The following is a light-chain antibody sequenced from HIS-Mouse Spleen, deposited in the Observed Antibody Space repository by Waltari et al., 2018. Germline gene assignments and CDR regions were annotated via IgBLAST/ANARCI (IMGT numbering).Light chain of an antibody. CDR1: SSDVGSYNL. CDR2: EGS. V-gene: IGLV2-23*01. CDR3: CSYAGSSTYV. Sequence: QSALTQPAPVSGSPGQSITISCTGTSSDVGSYNLTSWYQQHPGKAAKLKIYEGSNRPSRVSNRFSGSKSGNTASLTISGLQAEDEADYYCCSYAGSSTYVFGTGTKVTVL. J-gene: IGLJ1*01.